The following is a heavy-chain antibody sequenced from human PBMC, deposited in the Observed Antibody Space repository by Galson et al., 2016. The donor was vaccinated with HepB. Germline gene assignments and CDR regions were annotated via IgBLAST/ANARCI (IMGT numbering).Heavy chain of an antibody. CDR1: GFTVTNAW. V-gene: IGHV3-15*01. CDR3: SNHYGSGTYYEFDP. Sequence: SLRLSCAASGFTVTNAWMTWVRRAPGKGLEWVGRIKSRTDGGTADYAAPVKGRFIISRDDSKNTLYLQMNSLKTEDTAVYYCSNHYGSGTYYEFDPWGQGILVTVSS. D-gene: IGHD3-10*01. CDR2: IKSRTDGGTA. J-gene: IGHJ5*02.